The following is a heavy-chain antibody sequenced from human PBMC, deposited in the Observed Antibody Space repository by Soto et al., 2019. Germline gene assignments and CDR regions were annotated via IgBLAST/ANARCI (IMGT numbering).Heavy chain of an antibody. Sequence: ASVMVCCKASGYSFMSYGIGWVRQAPGQKLEWMGWITVNSGNTNYPQKFRGRVLMTTDTSTSTAYMELISLTSDDTAVFYCGRGLGGGLHYFDYWGPGTLVTSPQ. J-gene: IGHJ4*02. CDR2: ITVNSGNT. D-gene: IGHD3-16*01. CDR3: GRGLGGGLHYFDY. V-gene: IGHV1-18*04. CDR1: GYSFMSYG.